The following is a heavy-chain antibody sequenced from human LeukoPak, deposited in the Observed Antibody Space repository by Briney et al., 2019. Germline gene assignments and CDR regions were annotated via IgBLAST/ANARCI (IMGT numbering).Heavy chain of an antibody. CDR1: GGTFSNSA. CDR3: ASGSGAFDI. Sequence: LGASVKVSCKASGGTFSNSAISWVRQAPGQGLEWMGRIIPVLGTSNYAQKFQGRVTITADKSTSSAYMELGSLRSDDTAVYYCASGSGAFDIWGQGTMVTVSS. CDR2: IIPVLGTS. J-gene: IGHJ3*02. V-gene: IGHV1-69*04.